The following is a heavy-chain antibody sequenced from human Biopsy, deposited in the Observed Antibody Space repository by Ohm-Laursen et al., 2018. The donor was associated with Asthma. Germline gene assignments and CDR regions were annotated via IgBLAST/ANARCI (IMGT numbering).Heavy chain of an antibody. Sequence: SLRLSCSASGFTFRAHAMSWVRQAPGKGLEWVSTISGNSGITYYADSVKGRFTISRDNSQNTLYLNMDSLSAEDTAVYYCAKDRSGTWYGCDYWGQGTLVTVSS. D-gene: IGHD6-13*01. CDR2: ISGNSGIT. J-gene: IGHJ4*02. V-gene: IGHV3-23*01. CDR3: AKDRSGTWYGCDY. CDR1: GFTFRAHA.